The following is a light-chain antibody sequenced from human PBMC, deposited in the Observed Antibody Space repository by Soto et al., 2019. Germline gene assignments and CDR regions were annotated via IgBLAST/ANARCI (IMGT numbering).Light chain of an antibody. Sequence: QPALTQPASVSGSPGQSITISCTGTSSDVGSYNYVSWYQLHPGKAPKLMIYEVSNRPSGVSNRFSGSKSGDTASLTISGLQAEDEADYYCSSYTTRNTLYVLGTGTKV. J-gene: IGLJ1*01. CDR2: EVS. CDR3: SSYTTRNTLYV. V-gene: IGLV2-14*01. CDR1: SSDVGSYNY.